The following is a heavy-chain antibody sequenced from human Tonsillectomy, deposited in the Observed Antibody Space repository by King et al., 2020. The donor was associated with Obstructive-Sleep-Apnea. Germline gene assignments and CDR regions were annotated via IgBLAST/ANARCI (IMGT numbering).Heavy chain of an antibody. J-gene: IGHJ4*02. CDR2: ITWKGDNA. V-gene: IGHV3-9*01. Sequence: VQLVESGGGLVQPGGSLRLSCAGSGFTFDAFAMYLVRQAPGKGLEWVSGITWKGDNAGYADSVRGRFTISIDNAKNSLYLHMTSLRSDDTAMYYCATVADYGGQGTLTTVPS. CDR1: GFTFDAFA. CDR3: ATVADY.